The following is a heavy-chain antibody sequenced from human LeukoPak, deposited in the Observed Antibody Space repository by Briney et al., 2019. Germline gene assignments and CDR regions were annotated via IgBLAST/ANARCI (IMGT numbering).Heavy chain of an antibody. CDR2: INPNSGGT. CDR3: ARGYPLSTTAAGTYFQN. D-gene: IGHD6-13*01. V-gene: IGHV1-2*02. J-gene: IGHJ1*01. CDR1: GYTFSGYY. Sequence: GASVKVSCKASGYTFSGYYMHWVRQAPGQGLEWMGWINPNSGGTNYAQKFQGRVTMTRDTSISTAYMELSRLRSDDTAVYYCARGYPLSTTAAGTYFQNWGQGTLVTVSS.